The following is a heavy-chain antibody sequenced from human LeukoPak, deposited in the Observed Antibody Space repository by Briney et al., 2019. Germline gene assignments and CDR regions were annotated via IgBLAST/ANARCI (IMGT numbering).Heavy chain of an antibody. Sequence: GGSLRLSCAASGFTFSSYWMSWVRQAPGKGLEWVANIKQDGGEKYYVDSVKGRFTISRDNAKNSLYLQMNSLRAEDTAVYYCAKLDMYYDILTGYLPLKYYFDYWGQGTLVTVSS. CDR1: GFTFSSYW. CDR3: AKLDMYYDILTGYLPLKYYFDY. J-gene: IGHJ4*02. D-gene: IGHD3-9*01. CDR2: IKQDGGEK. V-gene: IGHV3-7*01.